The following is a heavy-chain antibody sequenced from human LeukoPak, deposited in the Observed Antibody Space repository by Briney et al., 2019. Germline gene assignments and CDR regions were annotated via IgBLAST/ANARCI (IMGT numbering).Heavy chain of an antibody. CDR2: ISSSSSTI. CDR1: GFTFSSYG. V-gene: IGHV3-48*01. Sequence: GGSLRLSCAASGFTFSSYGMTWVRQAPGKGLEWVSYISSSSSTIYYADSVKGRFTISRDNAKNSLYLQLNSLRAEDTALYYCARGGISIFGVVIYMDVWGKGTTVTVSS. J-gene: IGHJ6*03. CDR3: ARGGISIFGVVIYMDV. D-gene: IGHD3-3*01.